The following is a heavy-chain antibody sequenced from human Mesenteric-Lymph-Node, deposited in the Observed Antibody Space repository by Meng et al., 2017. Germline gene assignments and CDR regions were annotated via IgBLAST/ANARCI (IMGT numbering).Heavy chain of an antibody. CDR1: GGSISSGGFY. V-gene: IGHV4-31*03. J-gene: IGHJ5*02. CDR3: ARTNYGDYNWFDP. Sequence: QGRLRESGPGLVKPYQTLSLTCTVSGGSISSGGFYWSWIRQHPGKGLEWIGYIYCSGSTYYNPSLRSRVAISIDTSKNQFSLKLTSVTAADTAVYFCARTNYGDYNWFDPWGQGTLVTVSS. CDR2: IYCSGST. D-gene: IGHD4-17*01.